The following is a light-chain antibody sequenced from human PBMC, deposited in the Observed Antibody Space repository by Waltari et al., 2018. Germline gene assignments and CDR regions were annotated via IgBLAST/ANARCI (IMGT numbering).Light chain of an antibody. CDR3: QQRRNWPLT. CDR2: DAS. V-gene: IGKV3-11*01. J-gene: IGKJ4*01. CDR1: HSVNWY. Sequence: DIVLTQSPATLSLSPGDTATLSCRASHSVNWYLDWYQQRPGQTPILFIHDASNMATRIPARFRGSGSLTDFTLTISSLEPEDSAVYYCQQRRNWPLTFGGGTKVEIK.